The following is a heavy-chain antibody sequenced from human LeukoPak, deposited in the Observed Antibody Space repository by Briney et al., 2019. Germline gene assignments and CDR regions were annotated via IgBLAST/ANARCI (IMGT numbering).Heavy chain of an antibody. V-gene: IGHV4-30-2*01. D-gene: IGHD4-17*01. CDR3: ARGGDYGDYVEYFQH. Sequence: SETLSLTCAVSGGSISSGGYSWSWIRRPPGKGLEWIGYIYHSGSTYYNPSLKSRVTISVDRTKNQFSLKLSSVTAADTAVYYCARGGDYGDYVEYFQHWGQGTLVTVSS. CDR1: GGSISSGGYS. J-gene: IGHJ1*01. CDR2: IYHSGST.